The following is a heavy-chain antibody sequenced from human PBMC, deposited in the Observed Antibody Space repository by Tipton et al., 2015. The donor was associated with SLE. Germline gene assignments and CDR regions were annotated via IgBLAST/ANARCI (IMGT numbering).Heavy chain of an antibody. J-gene: IGHJ4*02. V-gene: IGHV4-59*08. CDR3: AGGYTNRAFDF. CDR1: GGSISNYY. Sequence: TLSLTCTVSGGSISNYYWNWIRQPPGKGLEWIGYNYYTASTNYNPTLRGRVTISIDTSKNQFSLRLNSVTATATAVYYCAGGYTNRAFDFWGKGTLVTVSS. CDR2: NYYTAST. D-gene: IGHD5-12*01.